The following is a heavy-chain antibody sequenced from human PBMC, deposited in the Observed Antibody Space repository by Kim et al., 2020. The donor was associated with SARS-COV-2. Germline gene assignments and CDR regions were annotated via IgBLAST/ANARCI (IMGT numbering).Heavy chain of an antibody. CDR2: ISYDGSNK. J-gene: IGHJ6*02. D-gene: IGHD1-7*01. Sequence: GGSLRLSCAASGFTFSSYGMHWVRQAPGKGLEWVAVISYDGSNKYYADSVKGRFTISRDNSKNTLYLQMNSLRAEDTAVYYCAKDMNYRSGMDVWGQGTTVTVSS. CDR3: AKDMNYRSGMDV. CDR1: GFTFSSYG. V-gene: IGHV3-30*18.